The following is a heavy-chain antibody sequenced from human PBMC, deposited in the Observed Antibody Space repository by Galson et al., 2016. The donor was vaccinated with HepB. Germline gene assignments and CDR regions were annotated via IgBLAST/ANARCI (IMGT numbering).Heavy chain of an antibody. D-gene: IGHD2-15*01. V-gene: IGHV3-53*01. CDR1: DLSVSVSY. CDR2: LYRGGYT. J-gene: IGHJ5*01. CDR3: ARLGANPSCLGGSCYRWFDS. Sequence: SLRLSCAVSDLSVSVSYMSWVRQAPGKGLEWVSVLYRGGYTNYADSVKGRFTISRDNSKNTLYLQMNSLRADETAVYYCARLGANPSCLGGSCYRWFDSWGQGIMVTVSS.